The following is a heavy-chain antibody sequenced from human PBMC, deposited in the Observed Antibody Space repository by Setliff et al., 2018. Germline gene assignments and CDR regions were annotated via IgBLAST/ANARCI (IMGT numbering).Heavy chain of an antibody. CDR3: ARGGGRFRQLGAPGVHTFDI. J-gene: IGHJ3*02. Sequence: PSETLSLTCTVSGGSLRSNFWGWIRQSPGKGLEWIGYIYTRGSTNYNPSLRSRVTISVDTSKKQYSLNLSSVTAADTAVYYCARGGGRFRQLGAPGVHTFDIWGQGTMVTVSS. CDR1: GGSLRSNF. V-gene: IGHV4-4*08. CDR2: IYTRGST. D-gene: IGHD1-1*01.